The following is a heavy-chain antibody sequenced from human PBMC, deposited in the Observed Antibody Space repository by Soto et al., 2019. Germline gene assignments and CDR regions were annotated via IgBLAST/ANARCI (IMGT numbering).Heavy chain of an antibody. V-gene: IGHV1-46*03. D-gene: IGHD2-2*01. CDR1: GYTFTSYY. CDR3: ARGGCSSTSCYASDY. Sequence: QVQLVQSGAEVKKPGASVKVSCKASGYTFTSYYMHWVRQAPGQGLEWMGIINPSGGSTSYAQKFQGRVTITRDTSTSTVYMELSSLRSEDTAVYYCARGGCSSTSCYASDYWGQGTLVTVSS. CDR2: INPSGGST. J-gene: IGHJ4*02.